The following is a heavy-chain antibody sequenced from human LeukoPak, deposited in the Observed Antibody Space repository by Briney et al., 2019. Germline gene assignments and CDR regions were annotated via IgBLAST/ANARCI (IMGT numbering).Heavy chain of an antibody. V-gene: IGHV3-53*01. CDR2: IYSGDNT. J-gene: IGHJ5*02. CDR3: ARAVGYGDYNWFDP. D-gene: IGHD4-17*01. Sequence: GGSLRLSCAASGFTVSSNYMSWVRQAPGKGLEWVSIIYSGDNTYYADSVKGRFTISTDNSKNTLYLQMNSLRAEDTAVYYCARAVGYGDYNWFDPWGQGTLVTVSS. CDR1: GFTVSSNY.